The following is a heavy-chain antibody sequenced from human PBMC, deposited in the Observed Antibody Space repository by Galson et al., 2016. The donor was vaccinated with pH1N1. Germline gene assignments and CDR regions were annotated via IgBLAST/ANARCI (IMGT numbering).Heavy chain of an antibody. Sequence: SLRLSCAASGFTLNTYAMSWVRQAPGKGLEWISAISGTGGSTYYVDSVKGRFTISRDNSMNTLYLQMSSLRADDTAVYYCANLGYRSTWHHHWGQGTLVTVSS. CDR3: ANLGYRSTWHHH. J-gene: IGHJ5*02. CDR1: GFTLNTYA. V-gene: IGHV3-23*01. CDR2: ISGTGGST. D-gene: IGHD2-2*01.